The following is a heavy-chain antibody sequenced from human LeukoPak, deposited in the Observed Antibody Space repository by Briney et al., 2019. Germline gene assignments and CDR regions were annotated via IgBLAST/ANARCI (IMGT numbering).Heavy chain of an antibody. J-gene: IGHJ3*02. CDR3: ARSDDSSGYYYRSVVSGAFDI. CDR2: ISSSGYTI. Sequence: GGSLRLSCAASGFTFSDYYMSWIRQAPGKGLEWVSYISSSGYTIYYADSVKGRFTISRDNAKNTLYLQMNSLRDEDTSVYYRARSDDSSGYYYRSVVSGAFDIWGQGTMVTVSS. CDR1: GFTFSDYY. D-gene: IGHD3-22*01. V-gene: IGHV3-11*04.